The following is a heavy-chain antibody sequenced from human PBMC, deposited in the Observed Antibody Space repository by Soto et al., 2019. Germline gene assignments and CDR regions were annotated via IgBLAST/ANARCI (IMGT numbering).Heavy chain of an antibody. CDR1: GYTFSTYG. D-gene: IGHD5-12*01. Sequence: AAVKVSCKASGYTFSTYGMTWVRQAPGQGLEWMGWISGYNGDTKYAQNLQGRVTMTRDTSTSTAYMELRSLRSDDTAVYYCARAPRAFLATPTLAFDLWGQGTRVTVS. CDR2: ISGYNGDT. J-gene: IGHJ3*01. V-gene: IGHV1-18*04. CDR3: ARAPRAFLATPTLAFDL.